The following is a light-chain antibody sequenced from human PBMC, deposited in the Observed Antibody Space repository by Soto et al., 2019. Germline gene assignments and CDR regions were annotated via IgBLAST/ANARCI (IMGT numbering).Light chain of an antibody. Sequence: DIQMTQSPSSIPASVGDTVTIPRRASQGLKFLAWYQQKPGKAPRLLIYEATNLQSGVPPRFSGRGSGTDFTLTISSLQTEDFATYFCQQANSFPITFGQGTRLEIK. CDR1: QGLKF. V-gene: IGKV1-12*01. CDR3: QQANSFPIT. J-gene: IGKJ5*01. CDR2: EAT.